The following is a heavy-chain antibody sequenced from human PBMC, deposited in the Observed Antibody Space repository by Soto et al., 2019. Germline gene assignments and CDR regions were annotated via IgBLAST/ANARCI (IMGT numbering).Heavy chain of an antibody. D-gene: IGHD3-22*01. CDR3: ARLGAYYQSLDP. CDR1: GGSISSGGYY. Sequence: SETLSLTCTVSGGSISSGGYYWSWIRQHPGKGLEWIGYIYYSGSTYYNPSLKSRVTISVDTSKNQFSLKLTSVTAADTAVYYCARLGAYYQSLDPWGPGTLVTVSS. CDR2: IYYSGST. J-gene: IGHJ5*02. V-gene: IGHV4-31*03.